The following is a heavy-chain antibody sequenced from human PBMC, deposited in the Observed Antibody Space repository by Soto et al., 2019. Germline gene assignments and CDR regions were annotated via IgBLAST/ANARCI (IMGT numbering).Heavy chain of an antibody. Sequence: HPGGSLRLSCAASGLTFSGHWMTWVRQTPGKGLEWVASIKPDGSEKSYVDSVKGRFTISRDNAKNSLFLQMDSLRAEDTAVYYCASRPSGMTYHAVFDFWGQGTLVTVSS. CDR3: ASRPSGMTYHAVFDF. CDR2: IKPDGSEK. CDR1: GLTFSGHW. D-gene: IGHD2-21*02. V-gene: IGHV3-7*03. J-gene: IGHJ4*02.